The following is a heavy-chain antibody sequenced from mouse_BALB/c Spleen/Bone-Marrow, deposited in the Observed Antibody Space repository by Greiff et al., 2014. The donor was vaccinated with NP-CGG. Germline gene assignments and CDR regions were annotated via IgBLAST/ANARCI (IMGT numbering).Heavy chain of an antibody. CDR1: GFPLTNYG. V-gene: IGHV2-9*02. J-gene: IGHJ2*01. D-gene: IGHD2-4*01. Sequence: QVQLKQSGPGLVAPSQSLSITCTVSGFPLTNYGVHWVRQPPGKGLEWLGVIWAGGSTNYNSALVSRLSITKDNSKSQVFLKMNSLQTDDTAMYYCARDRYYDYYFDYWGQGTTLTVSS. CDR3: ARDRYYDYYFDY. CDR2: IWAGGST.